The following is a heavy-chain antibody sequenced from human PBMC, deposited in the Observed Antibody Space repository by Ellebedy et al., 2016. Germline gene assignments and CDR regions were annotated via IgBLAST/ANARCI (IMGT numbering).Heavy chain of an antibody. CDR3: ARDRSSSSPGTNYYYMDV. CDR1: GFTFSSYW. CDR2: IKQDGSEK. Sequence: GGSLRLSXAASGFTFSSYWMSWVRQAPGKGLEWVANIKQDGSEKYYVDSVKGRFTISRDNAKNSLYLQMNSLRAEDTAVYYCARDRSSSSPGTNYYYMDVWGKGTTVTVSS. V-gene: IGHV3-7*01. D-gene: IGHD6-6*01. J-gene: IGHJ6*03.